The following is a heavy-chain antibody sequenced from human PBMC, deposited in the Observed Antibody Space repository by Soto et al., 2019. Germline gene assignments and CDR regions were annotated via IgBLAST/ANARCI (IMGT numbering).Heavy chain of an antibody. CDR3: ARLNWESDGACRAVDN. CDR2: IRQDGGVQ. CDR1: GFTFSDYW. D-gene: IGHD4-17*01. Sequence: EVQLVESGGDVVQPGGSLRLSCEASGFTFSDYWMSWVRQAPGKGPEWVANIRQDGGVQYYVDSVQGRFTISRENAKNSMYLQMNILKAEDTAVYRCARLNWESDGACRAVDNWGQGTRVTVSS. V-gene: IGHV3-7*01. J-gene: IGHJ4*02.